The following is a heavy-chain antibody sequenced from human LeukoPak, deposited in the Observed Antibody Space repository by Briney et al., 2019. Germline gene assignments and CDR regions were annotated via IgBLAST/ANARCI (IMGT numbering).Heavy chain of an antibody. CDR1: GGFISSYY. J-gene: IGHJ6*03. CDR2: IYYSGST. V-gene: IGHV4-59*01. CDR3: ATHDYSNYNYYYYYMDV. D-gene: IGHD4-11*01. Sequence: PSETLSLTCTVSGGFISSYYWSWIRLPPGKGLEWIGYIYYSGSTNYNPSLKSRVTISVDTSKNQFSLKLSSVTAADTAVYYCATHDYSNYNYYYYYMDVWGKGTTVTVSS.